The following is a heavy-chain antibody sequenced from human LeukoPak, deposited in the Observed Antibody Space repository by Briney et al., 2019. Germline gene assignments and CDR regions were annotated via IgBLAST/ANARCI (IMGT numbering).Heavy chain of an antibody. V-gene: IGHV1-24*01. Sequence: ASVKVSCKVSGYTLTELSMHWVRQAPGKGHEWMGGFDPEDGETIYAQKFQGRVTMTEDTSTDTAYMELSSLRSEDTAVYYCATRIITIFGVVRDFDYWGQGTLVTVSS. CDR1: GYTLTELS. CDR2: FDPEDGET. J-gene: IGHJ4*02. CDR3: ATRIITIFGVVRDFDY. D-gene: IGHD3-3*01.